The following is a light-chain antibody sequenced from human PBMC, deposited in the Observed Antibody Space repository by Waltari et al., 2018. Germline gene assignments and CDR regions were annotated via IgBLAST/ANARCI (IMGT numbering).Light chain of an antibody. V-gene: IGKV3-20*01. CDR1: QSVTRT. Sequence: EIVLTQSPGTLSLSPGERATLFCRASQSVTRTLAWYQQKPGQAPRLLIYDASSRATGIPDRFSGSGYGTDFSLTISRLEPEKFAVYYCQKYGTLPATFGQGTKVEIK. CDR2: DAS. J-gene: IGKJ1*01. CDR3: QKYGTLPAT.